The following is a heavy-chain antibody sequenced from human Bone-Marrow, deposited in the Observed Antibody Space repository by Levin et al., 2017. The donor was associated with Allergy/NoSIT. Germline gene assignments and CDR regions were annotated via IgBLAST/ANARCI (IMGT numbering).Heavy chain of an antibody. D-gene: IGHD2-21*02. CDR1: GYTFSHFA. J-gene: IGHJ4*03. V-gene: IGHV3-30-3*01. CDR3: SRDPFKCGGDCSAGYFDY. Sequence: SCTASGYTFSHFAIHWVRQAPGKELEWVAVVLSDTTKKHYADSVQGRFTISRDNSKNTVFLEMNSVRPEDTAFYYRSRDPFKCGGDCSAGYFDYWGQGTLVTVSS. CDR2: VLSDTTKK.